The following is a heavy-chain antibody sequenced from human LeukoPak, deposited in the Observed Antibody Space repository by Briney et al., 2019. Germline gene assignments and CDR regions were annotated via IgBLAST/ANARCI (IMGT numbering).Heavy chain of an antibody. J-gene: IGHJ4*02. CDR2: INHSGST. Sequence: PSETLSLTCAVYGGSFSGYYWSWIRQPPGKGLEWIGEINHSGSTNYNPSLKSRVTISVDTSKNQFSLKLSSVTAADTAVYYCARTSLYGSGSYSDYWGQGTLVTVSS. D-gene: IGHD3-10*01. CDR3: ARTSLYGSGSYSDY. CDR1: GGSFSGYY. V-gene: IGHV4-34*01.